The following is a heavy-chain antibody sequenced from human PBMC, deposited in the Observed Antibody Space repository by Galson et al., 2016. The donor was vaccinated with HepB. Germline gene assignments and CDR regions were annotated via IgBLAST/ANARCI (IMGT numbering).Heavy chain of an antibody. V-gene: IGHV3-73*01. CDR1: GFTFSDSA. CDR3: TRPSHQDANIFE. J-gene: IGHJ4*02. CDR2: IRSKVNNYAT. Sequence: SLRLSCAASGFTFSDSAIHWVRQASGRGLEWVGHIRSKVNNYATAYAGPVEGRFTIFRDDSKNTAYLQMNSLKAEDTAMYYCTRPSHQDANIFEWGQGTLVTVSS. D-gene: IGHD3-3*02.